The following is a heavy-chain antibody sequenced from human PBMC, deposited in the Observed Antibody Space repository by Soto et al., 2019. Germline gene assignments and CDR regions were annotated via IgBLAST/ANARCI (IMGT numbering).Heavy chain of an antibody. J-gene: IGHJ3*02. CDR1: GYTFTGYY. V-gene: IGHV1-2*04. Sequence: ASVKVSCKASGYTFTGYYMHWVRQAPGQGLEWMGWINPNSGGTNYAQKFQGWVTMTRDTSISTAYMELNRLRSDDTAVYYCARSFTGWNYAFDIWGQGTMVTVSS. CDR3: ARSFTGWNYAFDI. CDR2: INPNSGGT. D-gene: IGHD1-7*01.